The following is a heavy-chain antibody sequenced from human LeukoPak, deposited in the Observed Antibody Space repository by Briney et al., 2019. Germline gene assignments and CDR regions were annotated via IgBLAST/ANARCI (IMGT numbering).Heavy chain of an antibody. D-gene: IGHD3-10*01. Sequence: PSETLSLTCTVSGGSINNYYWSWIRQPPGKGLEWIGLIHYTGSTNYNPSLKSRVTISVDTSKNQFSLKLSSVTAADTAVYYCAREDVAGGSGSNYYYYGADVWGQGTTVTVSS. J-gene: IGHJ6*02. CDR2: IHYTGST. V-gene: IGHV4-59*01. CDR1: GGSINNYY. CDR3: AREDVAGGSGSNYYYYGADV.